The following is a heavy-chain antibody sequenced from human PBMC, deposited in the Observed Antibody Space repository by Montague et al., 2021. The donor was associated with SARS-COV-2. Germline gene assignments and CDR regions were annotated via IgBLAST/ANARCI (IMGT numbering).Heavy chain of an antibody. CDR3: ARGGSWLYYFDY. CDR2: IDPSGIT. Sequence: SETLSLTCAVYGVSFSGNYWVWIRHSPGKGLEWIGEIDPSGITNYNPSLKSRVFMSVDTSKNQFSLQLNSVTPEDTAVYYCARGGSWLYYFDYWGQGTLVTVSS. D-gene: IGHD6-13*01. CDR1: GVSFSGNY. V-gene: IGHV4-34*01. J-gene: IGHJ4*02.